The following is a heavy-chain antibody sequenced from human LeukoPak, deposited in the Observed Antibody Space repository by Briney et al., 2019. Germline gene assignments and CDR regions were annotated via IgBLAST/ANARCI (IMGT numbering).Heavy chain of an antibody. CDR3: ASGYCSGGSCYSPLNYYMDV. J-gene: IGHJ6*03. CDR2: ISSRGSTI. Sequence: PGGSLRLSCAASGFTFSDYYMSWIRQAPGKGLEWVSYISSRGSTIYYADSVKGRFTISRDNAKNSLYLQMNSLRAEDTAVYYCASGYCSGGSCYSPLNYYMDVWGKGTTVTVSS. D-gene: IGHD2-15*01. CDR1: GFTFSDYY. V-gene: IGHV3-11*01.